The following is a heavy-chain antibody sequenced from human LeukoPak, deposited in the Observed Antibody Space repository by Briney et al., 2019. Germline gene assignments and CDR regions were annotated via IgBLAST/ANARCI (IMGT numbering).Heavy chain of an antibody. CDR3: AKDYFSGGWYHFDF. Sequence: SGGSLRLSCAASGFTFNTYAMSWVRQAPGKGLEWVSGLSGNGGNTYYADSVKGRFTVSRDNSKNTLYLQMNSLRAEDTAIYYCAKDYFSGGWYHFDFWGQGTLVTVSS. CDR1: GFTFNTYA. CDR2: LSGNGGNT. D-gene: IGHD6-19*01. J-gene: IGHJ4*02. V-gene: IGHV3-23*01.